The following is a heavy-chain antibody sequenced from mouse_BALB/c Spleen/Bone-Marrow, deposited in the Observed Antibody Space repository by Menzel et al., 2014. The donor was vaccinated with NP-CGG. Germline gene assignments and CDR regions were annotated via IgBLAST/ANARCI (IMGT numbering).Heavy chain of an antibody. CDR1: GFTFSGYG. J-gene: IGHJ2*01. V-gene: IGHV5-6-3*01. D-gene: IGHD3-3*01. CDR3: ARGRDWFDY. Sequence: EVKLVESGGGLVQPGGSLKLSCAASGFTFSGYGMSWVRQTPDKGLELVATISGSGSSTYYPDSVKGRFTISRDNARNTLYLQMSSLKSEDTAMYYCARGRDWFDYWGQGTTLTVS. CDR2: ISGSGSST.